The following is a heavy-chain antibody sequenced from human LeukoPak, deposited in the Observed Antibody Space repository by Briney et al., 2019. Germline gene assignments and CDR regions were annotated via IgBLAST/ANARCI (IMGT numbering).Heavy chain of an antibody. J-gene: IGHJ6*03. CDR3: ASTVTTPGYYHYMDV. D-gene: IGHD4-11*01. V-gene: IGHV1-8*01. CDR1: GYTFTSYD. Sequence: ASVKVSRKASGYTFTSYDINWVRQATGQGLEWMGWMNPNSGNTGYARKFQGRVTMTRNTSISTAYMELSSLRSEDTAVYYCASTVTTPGYYHYMDVWGKGTTVTVSS. CDR2: MNPNSGNT.